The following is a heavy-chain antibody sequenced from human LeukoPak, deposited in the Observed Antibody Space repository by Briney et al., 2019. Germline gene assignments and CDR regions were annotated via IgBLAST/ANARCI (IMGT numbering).Heavy chain of an antibody. CDR2: IRDSGTT. J-gene: IGHJ4*02. D-gene: IGHD5-18*01. CDR3: ARGLGGYSYGKPSDYFDY. Sequence: GSLRLSCAASGFTFSTYPMNWVRQAPGKGLEWISHIRDSGTTDYADSVKGRFTISRDNAKNSLYLQLSSLRAEDTAVYYCARGLGGYSYGKPSDYFDYWGQGTLVTVSS. V-gene: IGHV3-48*01. CDR1: GFTFSTYP.